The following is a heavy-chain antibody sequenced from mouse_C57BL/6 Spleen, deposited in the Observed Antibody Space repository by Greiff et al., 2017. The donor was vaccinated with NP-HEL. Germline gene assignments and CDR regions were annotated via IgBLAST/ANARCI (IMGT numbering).Heavy chain of an antibody. D-gene: IGHD1-1*01. Sequence: QVQLQQPGAELVKPGASVKLSCKASGYTFTSYWMHWVKQRPGQGLEWIGMIHPNSGSTNYNEKFKSKATLTVDKSSSTAYMQLSSLTSEDSAVYDCARMGDYGSNYAMDYWGQGTSVTVSS. CDR2: IHPNSGST. V-gene: IGHV1-64*01. CDR3: ARMGDYGSNYAMDY. J-gene: IGHJ4*01. CDR1: GYTFTSYW.